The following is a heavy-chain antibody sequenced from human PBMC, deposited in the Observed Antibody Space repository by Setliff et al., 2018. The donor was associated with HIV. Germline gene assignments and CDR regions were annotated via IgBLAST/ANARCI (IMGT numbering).Heavy chain of an antibody. V-gene: IGHV1-2*02. CDR3: ARAHYNFWSGYLDS. J-gene: IGHJ4*02. CDR1: GYNFIDNY. CDR2: INPNGEIT. D-gene: IGHD3-3*01. Sequence: ASVKVSCKISGYNFIDNYLHWVRQAPGQGLEWMGWINPNGEITNFAQKFQGRVTMTRDTSTTTVFMELSSLEFGDTAVYYCARAHYNFWSGYLDSWGQGTLVTVSS.